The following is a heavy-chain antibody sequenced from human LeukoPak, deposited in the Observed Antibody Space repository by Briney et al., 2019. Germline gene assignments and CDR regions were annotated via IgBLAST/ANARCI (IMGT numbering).Heavy chain of an antibody. J-gene: IGHJ4*02. V-gene: IGHV4-39*01. CDR1: GGSISNTIYY. CDR3: ARQRVFYVIYGYYDF. D-gene: IGHD3/OR15-3a*01. Sequence: SETLSLTCTVSGGSISNTIYYWGWIRQPPGKGLEWIGNIHYSESTYYNPSLKGRVTISVDKSKNHFSLKLSSVTATDTAVYYCARQRVFYVIYGYYDFGGQETLAT. CDR2: IHYSEST.